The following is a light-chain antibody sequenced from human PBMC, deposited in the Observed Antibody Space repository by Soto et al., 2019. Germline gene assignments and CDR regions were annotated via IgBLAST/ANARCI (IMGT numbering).Light chain of an antibody. CDR1: QTINNN. CDR3: LQQNSFPFA. CDR2: GAS. V-gene: IGKV3-15*01. J-gene: IGKJ3*01. Sequence: VRTQAPATLSVSPGERATLSCRASQTINNNVAWYQMKDGQVPRLVIYGASTRATDIPARFSGSVSGTEFNLTISRLQTEDLATYDCLQQNSFPFAFCPGTKVDIK.